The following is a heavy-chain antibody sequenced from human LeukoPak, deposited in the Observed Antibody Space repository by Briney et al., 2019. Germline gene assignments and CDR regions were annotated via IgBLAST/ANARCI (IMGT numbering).Heavy chain of an antibody. CDR2: ITPIFGTA. V-gene: IGHV1-69*05. Sequence: ASVRVSCKASGGTFSSYAISWVRQAPGQGLEWMGGITPIFGTANYAQKFQGRVTITTDESTSTAYMELSSLRSEDTAVYYCASSGVPGYCSSTSCYLGWFDPWGQGTLVTVSS. CDR3: ASSGVPGYCSSTSCYLGWFDP. D-gene: IGHD2-2*01. CDR1: GGTFSSYA. J-gene: IGHJ5*02.